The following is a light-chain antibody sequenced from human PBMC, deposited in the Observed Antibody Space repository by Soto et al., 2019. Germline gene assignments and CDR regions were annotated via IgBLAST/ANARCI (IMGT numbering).Light chain of an antibody. Sequence: EVVMTQSPATLPVSPGDRATLSCRASQNLNTNLAWYQQRPGQAHRLLVYGASTRATGIPAIFSASGAGTEFTLTISSVQSEDLADYYCQLYKDWPPVYSFGQGAKRETK. CDR1: QNLNTN. J-gene: IGKJ2*03. CDR3: QLYKDWPPVYS. CDR2: GAS. V-gene: IGKV3-15*01.